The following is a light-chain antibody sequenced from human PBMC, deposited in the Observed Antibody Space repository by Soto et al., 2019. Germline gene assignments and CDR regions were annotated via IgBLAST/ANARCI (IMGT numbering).Light chain of an antibody. CDR3: QQYGSLIT. CDR1: QSVFSS. Sequence: DIVMTQSPVTLSVSPGERATLSCRASQSVFSSLAWYQQKPGQAPRLLIYGASSRATGIPDRFSGSGSGTDFTLTISRLEPEDFAVYYCQQYGSLITFGQGTRLEIK. J-gene: IGKJ5*01. CDR2: GAS. V-gene: IGKV3-20*01.